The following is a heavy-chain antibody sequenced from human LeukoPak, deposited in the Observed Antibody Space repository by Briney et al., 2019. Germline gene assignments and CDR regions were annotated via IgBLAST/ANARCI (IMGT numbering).Heavy chain of an antibody. V-gene: IGHV3-48*02. J-gene: IGHJ4*02. CDR3: ARGYXINGMCPADY. Sequence: PGGSLRLSCAASGFNFTNYSMNWVRQAPGKGLEWVSYITSRSSTISYAASVKGRFTISRDNAKKSLYLQMNSLRDEDTAVYYCARGYXINGMCPADYWGQGTPVTVSS. CDR2: ITSRSSTI. CDR1: GFNFTNYS. D-gene: IGHD2-8*01.